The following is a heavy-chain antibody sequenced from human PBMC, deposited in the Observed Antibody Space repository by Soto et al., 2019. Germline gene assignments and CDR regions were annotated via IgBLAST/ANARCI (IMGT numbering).Heavy chain of an antibody. Sequence: QAHLVESGGGVVQPGRSLRLSCAASGFTFTSYGMHWVRQAPGTRLEWVAVISYDGGLQHYADSVKGRFTISRDNSKNMVLLQMISLRAADTAVYYCVSDRGYGHASVPYSWGQGTLVSVSS. CDR2: ISYDGGLQ. J-gene: IGHJ4*02. CDR1: GFTFTSYG. CDR3: VSDRGYGHASVPYS. V-gene: IGHV3-30*03. D-gene: IGHD5-18*01.